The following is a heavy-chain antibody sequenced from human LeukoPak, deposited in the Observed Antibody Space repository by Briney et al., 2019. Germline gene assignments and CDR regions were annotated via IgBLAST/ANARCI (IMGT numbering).Heavy chain of an antibody. D-gene: IGHD3-9*01. Sequence: SETLSLTCPVYGGSFSGYYWSWIRQPPGKGLEWIGEINHSGSTNYNPSLESRVTISVDTSKNQFSLKLSSVTAADTAVYYCARGDYYDILTGYRGLDYWGQGTLVTVSS. CDR1: GGSFSGYY. V-gene: IGHV4-34*01. CDR2: INHSGST. CDR3: ARGDYYDILTGYRGLDY. J-gene: IGHJ4*02.